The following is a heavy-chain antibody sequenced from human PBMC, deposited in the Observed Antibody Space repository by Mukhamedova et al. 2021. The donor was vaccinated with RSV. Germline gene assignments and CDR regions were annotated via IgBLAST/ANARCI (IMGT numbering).Heavy chain of an antibody. CDR3: ARVSSSGWYPDY. D-gene: IGHD6-19*01. CDR2: INPSGGGT. J-gene: IGHJ4*02. V-gene: IGHV1-46*01. Sequence: IRQAPGQGLEWMGVINPSGGGTNYAQKSQGRVTMTRDTSTSTVYMELSSLTSDDTAVYFCARVSSSGWYPDYWGQGTLVTVSS.